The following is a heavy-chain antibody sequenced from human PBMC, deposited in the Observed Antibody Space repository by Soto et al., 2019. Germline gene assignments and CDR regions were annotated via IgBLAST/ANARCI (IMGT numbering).Heavy chain of an antibody. CDR2: IYYSGST. Sequence: SETLSLTCTVSGGSISSSSYYWGWIRQPPGKGLEWIGSIYYSGSTYYNPSLKSRVTISVDTSKNQFSLKLSSVTAADTVVYFCARLSYYDILTGYYISLAFDIWGQGTMVTVSS. V-gene: IGHV4-39*01. CDR1: GGSISSSSYY. J-gene: IGHJ3*02. D-gene: IGHD3-9*01. CDR3: ARLSYYDILTGYYISLAFDI.